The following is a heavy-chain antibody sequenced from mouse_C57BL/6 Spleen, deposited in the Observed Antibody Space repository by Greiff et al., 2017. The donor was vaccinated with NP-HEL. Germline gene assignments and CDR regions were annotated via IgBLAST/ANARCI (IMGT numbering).Heavy chain of an antibody. J-gene: IGHJ1*03. D-gene: IGHD1-1*01. V-gene: IGHV1-50*01. CDR1: GYTFTSYW. Sequence: QVQLQQPGAELVKPGASVKLSCKASGYTFTSYWMQWVKQRPGQGLEWIGEIDPSDSYTNYNQKFKGKATLTVDTSSSTAYMQLSSLTSEDSAVYYCARPTYGSSPHWYFDVWGTGTTVTVS. CDR2: IDPSDSYT. CDR3: ARPTYGSSPHWYFDV.